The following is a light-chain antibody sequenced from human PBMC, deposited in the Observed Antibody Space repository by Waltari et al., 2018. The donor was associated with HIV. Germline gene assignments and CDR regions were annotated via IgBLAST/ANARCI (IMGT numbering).Light chain of an antibody. CDR1: SSNIGAGYD. V-gene: IGLV1-40*01. CDR2: GNN. CDR3: QSYDSSLSGWV. Sequence: QSVLTQPHSVSGAPGQRVTISCTGSSSNIGAGYDVHWYQQLPGTAPKLLIYGNNNRPSGVPDRFSGSKSATSASLAITGLQAEDEADYYCQSYDSSLSGWVFGGGTKLTVL. J-gene: IGLJ3*02.